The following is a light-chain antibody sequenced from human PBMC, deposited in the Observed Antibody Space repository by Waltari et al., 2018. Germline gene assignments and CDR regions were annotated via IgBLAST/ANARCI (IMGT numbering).Light chain of an antibody. CDR2: SNN. CDR1: GSNIGAGYD. CDR3: QSYDRSLSGSRV. Sequence: QSVLTQPPSVSGAPGQRVTISCTGSGSNIGAGYDVHWYQQLPGTAPKLLLYSNNKRPSGGTDRFSGSESGTSASLAISGLLAEDEADYDCQSYDRSLSGSRVFGGGTKLTVL. V-gene: IGLV1-40*01. J-gene: IGLJ3*02.